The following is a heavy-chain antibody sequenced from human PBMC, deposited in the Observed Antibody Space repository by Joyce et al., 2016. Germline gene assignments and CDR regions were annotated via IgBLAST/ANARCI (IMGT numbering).Heavy chain of an antibody. Sequence: EVQLVESGGGLVQPGGSLRLSCTASGFSFNTYSINWVRQAPGKVLAWLSYISASSGTIYYADSVKGRFTISRDNAKNSVYLQMNSLRDEDTAVYYCARVGRTGYTCDYWGQGTLVTVSS. CDR2: ISASSGTI. V-gene: IGHV3-48*02. CDR3: ARVGRTGYTCDY. J-gene: IGHJ4*02. CDR1: GFSFNTYS. D-gene: IGHD5-24*01.